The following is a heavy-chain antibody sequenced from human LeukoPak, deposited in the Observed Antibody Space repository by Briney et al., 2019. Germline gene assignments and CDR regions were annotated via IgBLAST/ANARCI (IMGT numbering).Heavy chain of an antibody. CDR2: MNPNSGNT. Sequence: ASVKVSCKASGYTFTSYDINLVRQATGQGLEWMGWMNPNSGNTGYAQKFQGRVTMTRNTSISTAYMELSSLRSEDTAVYYCARGPPTIFGVVIKYYYYMDVWGKGTTVTVSS. CDR3: ARGPPTIFGVVIKYYYYMDV. D-gene: IGHD3-3*01. J-gene: IGHJ6*03. V-gene: IGHV1-8*01. CDR1: GYTFTSYD.